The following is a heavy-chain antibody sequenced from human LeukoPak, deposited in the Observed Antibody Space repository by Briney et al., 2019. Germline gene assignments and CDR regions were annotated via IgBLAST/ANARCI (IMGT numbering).Heavy chain of an antibody. CDR1: GFTFSSYW. Sequence: GGSLRLSCAASGFTFSSYWMSWVRQASGKGLEWVANIKQDGSEKYYVDSVKGRFIISRDNAKNSLYLQMNSLRAEDTAVYYCARATSTMVRGVIGYIPFYYFDYWGQGTLVTVSS. D-gene: IGHD3-10*01. CDR2: IKQDGSEK. J-gene: IGHJ4*02. CDR3: ARATSTMVRGVIGYIPFYYFDY. V-gene: IGHV3-7*01.